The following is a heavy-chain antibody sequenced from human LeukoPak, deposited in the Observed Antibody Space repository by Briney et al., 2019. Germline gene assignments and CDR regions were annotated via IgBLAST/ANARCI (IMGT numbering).Heavy chain of an antibody. CDR3: ARRDDSSGYHKIFDY. Sequence: SETLSLICTVSGGSISSSSYYWGWIRQPPGKGLEWIGSIYYSGSTYYNPSLKSRVTISVDTSKNQFSLKLSSVTAADTAVYYCARRDDSSGYHKIFDYWGPGTLVTVSS. V-gene: IGHV4-39*07. J-gene: IGHJ4*02. D-gene: IGHD3-22*01. CDR1: GGSISSSSYY. CDR2: IYYSGST.